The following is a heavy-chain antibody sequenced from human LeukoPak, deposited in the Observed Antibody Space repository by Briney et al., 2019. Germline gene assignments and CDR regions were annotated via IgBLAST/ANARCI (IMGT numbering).Heavy chain of an antibody. CDR2: IYYSGST. J-gene: IGHJ3*02. D-gene: IGHD5-12*01. CDR1: GGSISSYY. V-gene: IGHV4-59*08. CDR3: ARVAYRNAFDI. Sequence: PSETLSLTCTVSGGSISSYYWSWIRQPPGKGLEWIGYIYYSGSTYYNPSLKSRVTISVDTSKNQFSLKLSSVTAADTAVYYCARVAYRNAFDIWGQGTMVTVSS.